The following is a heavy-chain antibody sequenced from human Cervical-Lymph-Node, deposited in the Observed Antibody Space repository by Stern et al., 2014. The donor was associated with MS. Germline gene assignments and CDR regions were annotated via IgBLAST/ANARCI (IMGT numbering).Heavy chain of an antibody. Sequence: VQLVESGAEVKKPGSSVKVSCKASGGTISNYIIGWVRQAPGQGLEWMGGIIPMIGIANYAEKFQDRVPITADESTSTAYMDLSSLRSEDTAVYYCARATSDYIWGTYRFLDSWGQGTLVIVSS. CDR3: ARATSDYIWGTYRFLDS. J-gene: IGHJ4*02. V-gene: IGHV1-69*01. D-gene: IGHD3-16*02. CDR2: IIPMIGIA. CDR1: GGTISNYI.